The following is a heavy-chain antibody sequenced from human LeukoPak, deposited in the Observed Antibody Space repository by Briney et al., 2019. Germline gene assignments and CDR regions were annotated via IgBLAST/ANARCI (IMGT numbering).Heavy chain of an antibody. CDR1: GGSISSGGYY. CDR3: ARGWNHRKYYYYYYGMDV. D-gene: IGHD1-1*01. J-gene: IGHJ6*02. V-gene: IGHV4-31*03. Sequence: SETLSLTRTVSGGSISSGGYYWSWIRQHPGKGLEWIGYIYYSGSTYYNPSLKSRVTISVDTSKNQFSLKLSSVTAADTAVYYCARGWNHRKYYYYYYGMDVWGQGTTVTVSS. CDR2: IYYSGST.